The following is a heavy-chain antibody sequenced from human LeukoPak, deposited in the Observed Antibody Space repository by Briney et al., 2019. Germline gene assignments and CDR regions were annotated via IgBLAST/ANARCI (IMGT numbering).Heavy chain of an antibody. J-gene: IGHJ4*02. D-gene: IGHD3-22*01. CDR2: INPSGGST. V-gene: IGHV1-46*01. CDR1: GYTFTSYY. CDR3: ARGDSSGYYVGYFDY. Sequence: GASVKVSCKASGYTFTSYYMHWVRQAPGQGLEWMGIINPSGGSTSYAQKFQGRVTMTRDMSTSTVYMELSSLRSEDTAVYYCARGDSSGYYVGYFDYWGQGTLVTVSS.